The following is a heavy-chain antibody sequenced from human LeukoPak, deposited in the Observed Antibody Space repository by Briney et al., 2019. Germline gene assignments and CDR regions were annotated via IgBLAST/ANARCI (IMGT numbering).Heavy chain of an antibody. CDR2: IYYSGST. V-gene: IGHV4-31*02. CDR3: AGGVTAMKFDY. Sequence: LRLSCAASGFTFSSYAMSWVRQHPGKGLEWIGYIYYSGSTYYNPSLKSRVTISVDTSKNQFSLKLSSVTAADTAVYYCAGGVTAMKFDYWGQGTLVTVSS. CDR1: GFTFSSYA. J-gene: IGHJ4*02. D-gene: IGHD2-21*02.